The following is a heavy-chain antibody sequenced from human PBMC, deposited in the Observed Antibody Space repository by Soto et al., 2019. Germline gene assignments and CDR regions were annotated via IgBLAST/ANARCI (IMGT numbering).Heavy chain of an antibody. CDR3: ARHYDFWSGYYDY. J-gene: IGHJ4*02. D-gene: IGHD3-3*01. Sequence: SETLSLTCTVSGGSISSSYWSWIRQPPGKALEWIGYIYYTGSTSYNPSLKSRVIISEDTSKNQFSLKLSSVTAADTAVYYCARHYDFWSGYYDYWGQGTLVTVSS. CDR1: GGSISSSY. CDR2: IYYTGST. V-gene: IGHV4-59*01.